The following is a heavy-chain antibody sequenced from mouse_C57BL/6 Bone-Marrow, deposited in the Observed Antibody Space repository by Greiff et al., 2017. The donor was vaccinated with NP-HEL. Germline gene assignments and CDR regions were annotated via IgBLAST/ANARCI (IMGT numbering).Heavy chain of an antibody. Sequence: QVQLKESGPELVKPGASVKISCKASGYAFSSSWMNWVKQRPGKGLEWIGRIYPGDGDTNYNGKFKGKATLTADKSSSTAYMHLSRLTSEDSAVYFCAREGDYDDYWGQGTTLTVSS. CDR3: AREGDYDDY. CDR2: IYPGDGDT. D-gene: IGHD2-4*01. V-gene: IGHV1-82*01. J-gene: IGHJ2*01. CDR1: GYAFSSSW.